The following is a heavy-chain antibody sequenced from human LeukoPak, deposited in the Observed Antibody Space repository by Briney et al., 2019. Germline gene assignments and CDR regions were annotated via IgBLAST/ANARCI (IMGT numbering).Heavy chain of an antibody. CDR3: ASLALSGTSTNFDY. V-gene: IGHV4-59*01. D-gene: IGHD3-3*01. Sequence: SQTLSLTCTVSGGSISSYYWSWIRQPPREGPGVVGYIYYSGSTNYNPSLKSRVTISVDTSKNQFSLKLSSVTAADTAVYYCASLALSGTSTNFDYWGQGTLVTVSS. CDR2: IYYSGST. J-gene: IGHJ4*02. CDR1: GGSISSYY.